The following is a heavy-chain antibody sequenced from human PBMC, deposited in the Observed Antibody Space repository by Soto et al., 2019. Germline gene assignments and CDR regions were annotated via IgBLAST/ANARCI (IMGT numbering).Heavy chain of an antibody. D-gene: IGHD3-10*01. CDR2: IRRKAHNYAT. CDR3: TGQPHGSAAIDF. J-gene: IGHJ4*02. V-gene: IGHV3-73*02. CDR1: GFTFSGTA. Sequence: EVQLVESGGGLVQPGGSLKLSCAASGFTFSGTALHWVRQASGKGLEWVGRIRRKAHNYATAYGASVKGRFTISRDDSKNTTYLQMNNLKIEDTAVYYCTGQPHGSAAIDFWGQGTLITVSS.